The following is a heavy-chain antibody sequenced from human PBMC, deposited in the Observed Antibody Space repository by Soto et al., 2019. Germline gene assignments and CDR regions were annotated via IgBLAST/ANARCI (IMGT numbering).Heavy chain of an antibody. D-gene: IGHD3-9*01. CDR2: IYYSGST. V-gene: IGHV4-39*01. Sequence: QLQLQESGPGLVKPSETLSLTCTASGGSISSSSYYWGWIRQPPGKGLEWIGSIYYSGSTYYNPSLKSRVTISVDTSKNQFSLKLSSVTAADTAVYYCACSYYDILTGYDYWGQGTLVTVSS. CDR1: GGSISSSSYY. CDR3: ACSYYDILTGYDY. J-gene: IGHJ4*02.